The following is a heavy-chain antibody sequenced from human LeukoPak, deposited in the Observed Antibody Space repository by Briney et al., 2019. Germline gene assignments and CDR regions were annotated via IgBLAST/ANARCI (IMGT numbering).Heavy chain of an antibody. V-gene: IGHV5-51*01. Sequence: GESLKISCKGSGYSFTSYWIGWVRQMPGKGLEWMGIIYPGDSDTRYSPSFQGQVTISADKSISTAYLQWSSLKASDTAMYYCARLDPRNHPEYYLDYWGQGTLVTVSS. CDR2: IYPGDSDT. CDR3: ARLDPRNHPEYYLDY. J-gene: IGHJ4*02. CDR1: GYSFTSYW. D-gene: IGHD6-6*01.